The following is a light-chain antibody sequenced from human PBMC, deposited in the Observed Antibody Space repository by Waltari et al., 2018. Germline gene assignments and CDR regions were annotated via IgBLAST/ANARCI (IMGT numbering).Light chain of an antibody. CDR3: NSYAGSSSWV. V-gene: IGLV2-14*01. CDR1: RRAVGFFYY. J-gene: IGLJ3*02. Sequence: QSALTQPASVSGSPVQSIDTPCTGTRRAVGFFYYFSWYQQHPGKAPKLMIYDVIERPSGVSNRFSGSKSGNTASLTISGLQAEDEADYYCNSYAGSSSWVFGGGTKLTVL. CDR2: DVI.